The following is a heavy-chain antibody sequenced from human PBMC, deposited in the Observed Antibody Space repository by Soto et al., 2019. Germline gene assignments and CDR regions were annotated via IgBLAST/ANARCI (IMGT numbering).Heavy chain of an antibody. D-gene: IGHD2-15*01. J-gene: IGHJ6*02. V-gene: IGHV1-69*13. CDR1: GGTFSSYA. CDR3: ARDRHIVVVVAATWAYGMDV. Sequence: VAAVKVSCKASGGTFSSYAITWVRQAPGQGLEWMGGIIPIFGTANYAQKFQGRVTITADESTSTAYMELSSLRSEDTAVYYCARDRHIVVVVAATWAYGMDVWGQGTTVTV. CDR2: IIPIFGTA.